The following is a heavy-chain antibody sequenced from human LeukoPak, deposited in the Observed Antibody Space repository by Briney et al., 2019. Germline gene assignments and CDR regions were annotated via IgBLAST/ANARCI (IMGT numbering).Heavy chain of an antibody. J-gene: IGHJ4*02. V-gene: IGHV4-61*02. CDR3: ARDVSYYDSSGYYYDY. CDR1: GGSISSGSYY. Sequence: SETLSLTCTVSGGSISSGSYYWSWIRQPAGKGLEWIGCIYTSGSTNYNPSLKSRVTISVDTSKNQFSLKLSSVTAADTAVYYCARDVSYYDSSGYYYDYWGQGTLVTVSS. CDR2: IYTSGST. D-gene: IGHD3-22*01.